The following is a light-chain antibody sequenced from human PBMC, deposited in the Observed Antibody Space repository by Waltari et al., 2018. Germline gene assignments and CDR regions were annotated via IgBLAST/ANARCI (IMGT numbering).Light chain of an antibody. J-gene: IGLJ1*01. CDR2: RNN. V-gene: IGLV1-47*01. Sequence: QSVLTQPPSASGTPGQRVPISCSGSSPNLGSNYVYWYQQLPGTAPKLLIYRNNQRPSGVPDRFSGSKSGTSASLAISGLRSEDEADYYCAAWDDSLSGFYVFGTGTKVTVL. CDR1: SPNLGSNY. CDR3: AAWDDSLSGFYV.